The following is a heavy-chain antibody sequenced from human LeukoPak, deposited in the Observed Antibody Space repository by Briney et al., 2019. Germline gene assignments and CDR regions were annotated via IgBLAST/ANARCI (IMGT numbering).Heavy chain of an antibody. V-gene: IGHV1-8*01. Sequence: GASVKVSCKASGYTFTSYDINWVRQATGQGLEWMGWMNPNSGNTGYAQKFQGRVTMTRNTSISTAYMELSSLRSDDTAVYYCAAEKVSVVGATRAFDYWGQGTLVTVSS. CDR2: MNPNSGNT. CDR3: AAEKVSVVGATRAFDY. CDR1: GYTFTSYD. J-gene: IGHJ4*02. D-gene: IGHD1-26*01.